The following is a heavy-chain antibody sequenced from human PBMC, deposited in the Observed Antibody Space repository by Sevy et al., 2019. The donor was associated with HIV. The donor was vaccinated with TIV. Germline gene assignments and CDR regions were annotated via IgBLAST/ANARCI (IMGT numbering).Heavy chain of an antibody. Sequence: ASVKVSCKASGYIFTNYGISWVRQAPGQELEWMGWISGYSGNTNYAQKLQGRVTMTTDKSTSTAYMELRNLTSDDTAVDYAARDEGEESSWTVTAATCFDHWGQGTLVTVSS. CDR3: ARDEGEESSWTVTAATCFDH. D-gene: IGHD4-17*01. CDR1: GYIFTNYG. CDR2: ISGYSGNT. V-gene: IGHV1-18*01. J-gene: IGHJ5*02.